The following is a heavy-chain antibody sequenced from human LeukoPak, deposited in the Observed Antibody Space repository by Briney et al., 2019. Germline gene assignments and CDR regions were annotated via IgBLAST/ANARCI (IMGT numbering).Heavy chain of an antibody. CDR2: INSDGSST. V-gene: IGHV3-74*01. CDR1: GFTFSNHW. J-gene: IGHJ4*02. D-gene: IGHD5-12*01. CDR3: ARDPPFGYGLSYYFDY. Sequence: GGSLRLSCAASGFTFSNHWMYWVRQAPGKGLVWVSRINSDGSSTSYADSVKGRFTISRDNAKNTLYLQMNSLRAEDTAVYYCARDPPFGYGLSYYFDYWGQGTLVTVSS.